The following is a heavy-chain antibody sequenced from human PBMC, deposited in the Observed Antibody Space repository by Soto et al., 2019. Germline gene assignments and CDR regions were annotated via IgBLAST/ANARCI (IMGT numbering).Heavy chain of an antibody. CDR1: GFTFSIYW. CDR2: IKQDGSEK. Sequence: GGSLRLSCAASGFTFSIYWMSWVRQAPGKGLEWVANIKQDGSEKYYVDSVKGRFTISRDNAKNSLYLQMNSLRAEDTAVYYCARPYYDSSGSPYWGHGTLVTVSS. D-gene: IGHD3-22*01. J-gene: IGHJ4*01. CDR3: ARPYYDSSGSPY. V-gene: IGHV3-7*03.